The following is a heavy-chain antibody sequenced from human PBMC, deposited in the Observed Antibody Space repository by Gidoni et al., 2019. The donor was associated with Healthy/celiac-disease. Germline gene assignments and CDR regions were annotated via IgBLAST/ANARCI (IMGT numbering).Heavy chain of an antibody. CDR2: ISGSGGSR. D-gene: IGHD6-13*01. J-gene: IGHJ4*02. CDR3: AKDGIAAAGTVDY. V-gene: IGHV3-23*01. Sequence: EVHLLVSGGGLVQPGGSLRLSCAASGFTFSSYAMSWVRQAPGKGLGWVTGISGSGGSRYYADSVKGRFTISRDNSKNTLYLQMNSLRAEDTAVYYCAKDGIAAAGTVDYWGQGTLVTVSS. CDR1: GFTFSSYA.